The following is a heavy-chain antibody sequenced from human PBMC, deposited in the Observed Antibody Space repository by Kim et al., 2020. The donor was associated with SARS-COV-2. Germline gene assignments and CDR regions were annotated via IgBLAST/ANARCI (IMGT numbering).Heavy chain of an antibody. V-gene: IGHV1-2*02. Sequence: ASVKVSCMASGYTFTDYYIHWVLQAPGQGLEWMGWIHTNNGGTNSAQKFQGRVTMTRDTSTSTAYLELSRLRSDDTAVYYCAREAGGSSPLDFWGQGTLV. J-gene: IGHJ4*02. CDR3: AREAGGSSPLDF. D-gene: IGHD3-16*01. CDR2: IHTNNGGT. CDR1: GYTFTDYY.